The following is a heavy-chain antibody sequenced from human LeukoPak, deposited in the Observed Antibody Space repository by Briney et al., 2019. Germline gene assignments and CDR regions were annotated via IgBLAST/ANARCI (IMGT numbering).Heavy chain of an antibody. Sequence: GGSLRLSCAASGFTFSSYAMSWVRQAPGKGLEWVSAISGSGGSTYYADSVKGRFTISRDNSKNTLYLQMNSLRAEDTAVYYCAKVPNIVVVITTLVGYFDYWGQGTLVTVSS. D-gene: IGHD3-22*01. CDR1: GFTFSSYA. J-gene: IGHJ4*02. V-gene: IGHV3-23*01. CDR3: AKVPNIVVVITTLVGYFDY. CDR2: ISGSGGST.